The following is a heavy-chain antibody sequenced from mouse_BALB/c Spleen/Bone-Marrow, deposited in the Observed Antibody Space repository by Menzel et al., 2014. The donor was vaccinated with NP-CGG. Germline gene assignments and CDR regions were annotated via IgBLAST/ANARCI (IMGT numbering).Heavy chain of an antibody. Sequence: QVQLQQSGAELVKPGASVKLSCKASGNTFTSYYMYWVKQRPGQGLEWIGEINPSNGGTNFNEKFKSKATLTVDKSSSTAYMQLSSLTPEDSAVYYCTREGDSPFAYWGQGTLVTVSA. J-gene: IGHJ3*01. D-gene: IGHD2-13*01. V-gene: IGHV1S81*02. CDR2: INPSNGGT. CDR1: GNTFTSYY. CDR3: TREGDSPFAY.